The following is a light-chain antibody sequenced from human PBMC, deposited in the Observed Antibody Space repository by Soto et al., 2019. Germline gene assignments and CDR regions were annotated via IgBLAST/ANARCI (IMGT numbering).Light chain of an antibody. V-gene: IGKV3-20*01. Sequence: EIVLTQSPATLSLSPGERATLSCRASQSISSSSLAWYQQKPGQPPRLLVYGASSRATGIPDRFSGSGSGTDFTLTISSLEPEDFAVYYCQQYGSSRFTFGPGTKVDIK. J-gene: IGKJ3*01. CDR1: QSISSSS. CDR2: GAS. CDR3: QQYGSSRFT.